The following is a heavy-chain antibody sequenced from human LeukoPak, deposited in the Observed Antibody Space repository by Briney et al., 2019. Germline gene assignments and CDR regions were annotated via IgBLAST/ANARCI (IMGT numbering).Heavy chain of an antibody. V-gene: IGHV3-23*01. CDR2: ISGSGGST. J-gene: IGHJ4*02. D-gene: IGHD3-10*01. CDR1: GFTFSSYA. Sequence: PGGSLRLSCAASGFTFSSYAMGWVRQAPGKGLEWVSAISGSGGSTYYADSVKGRFTISRDNSKNTLYLQMNSLRAEDTAVYYCAKFGGIWFGELSDPYFDYWGQGTLVTVSS. CDR3: AKFGGIWFGELSDPYFDY.